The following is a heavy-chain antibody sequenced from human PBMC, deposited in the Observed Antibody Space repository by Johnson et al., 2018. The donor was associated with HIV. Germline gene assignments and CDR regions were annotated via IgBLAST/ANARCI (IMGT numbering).Heavy chain of an antibody. D-gene: IGHD6-13*01. CDR3: AAGFCPASSVLELGDNVRGLLGLRWAM. J-gene: IGHJ2*01. CDR2: ISWNSGSI. Sequence: VQLVESGGGVVQPGRSLRLSCAASEFTFSSYAFHWVRQCPGKGLEWVSGISWNSGSIGYADSVKGRFTISRDNAKNSLYLQMNVLLCKRARFSSIAAGFCPASSVLELGDNVRGLLGLRWAMWGR. CDR1: EFTFSSYA. V-gene: IGHV3-9*01.